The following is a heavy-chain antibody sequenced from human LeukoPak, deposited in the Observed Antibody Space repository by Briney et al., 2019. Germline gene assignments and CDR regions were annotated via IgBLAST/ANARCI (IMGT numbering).Heavy chain of an antibody. Sequence: ASVKVSCKASGYTFTSYDINWVRQATGQGLEWMGWMNPNSGNTGYAQKFQGRVTMTRNTSISTAYMGLSSLRSEDTAVYYCAIGGWLQFGAGGYWGQGTLVTVSS. D-gene: IGHD5-24*01. CDR2: MNPNSGNT. CDR3: AIGGWLQFGAGGY. V-gene: IGHV1-8*01. J-gene: IGHJ4*02. CDR1: GYTFTSYD.